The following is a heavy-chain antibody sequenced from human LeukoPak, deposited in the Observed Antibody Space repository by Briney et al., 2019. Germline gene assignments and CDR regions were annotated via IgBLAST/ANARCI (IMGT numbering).Heavy chain of an antibody. D-gene: IGHD3-3*01. CDR2: IYYSGST. J-gene: IGHJ4*02. V-gene: IGHV4-59*01. CDR1: GGSISSYY. CDR3: ARTPYYDFWSGYPYYFDY. Sequence: RPSETLSLTCTVSGGSISSYYWSWIRQPPGKGLEWIGYIYYSGSTNYNPSLKGRVTISVDTSKNQFSLKLSSVTAADTAVYYCARTPYYDFWSGYPYYFDYWGQGTLVTVSS.